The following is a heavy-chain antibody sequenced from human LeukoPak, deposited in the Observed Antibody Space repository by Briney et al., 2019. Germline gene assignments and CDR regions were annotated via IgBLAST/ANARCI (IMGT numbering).Heavy chain of an antibody. J-gene: IGHJ6*03. CDR2: IYPSGNT. Sequence: PSETLSLTCTVSGGSISSYYWSWIRQPAGKGLEWIGRIYPSGNTNYNPFLKSRVTLSVDTSKTQFYLSLSSVTAADTAVYYCAREDSGSYYNFYYFYMDVWGKGTTVTISS. V-gene: IGHV4-4*07. CDR1: GGSISSYY. CDR3: AREDSGSYYNFYYFYMDV. D-gene: IGHD3-10*01.